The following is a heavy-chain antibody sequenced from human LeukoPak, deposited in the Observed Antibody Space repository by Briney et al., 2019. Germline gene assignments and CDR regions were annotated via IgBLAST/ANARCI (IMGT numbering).Heavy chain of an antibody. V-gene: IGHV4-4*07. CDR2: IYTSGST. J-gene: IGHJ4*02. D-gene: IGHD6-19*01. CDR1: DGSISSYY. CDR3: ARDSGPYSSGWYFDY. Sequence: SETLSLTCTVSDGSISSYYWSWIRQPAGKGLEWIGRIYTSGSTNYNPSLKSRVTMSVDTSKNQFSLKLSSVTAADTAVYYCARDSGPYSSGWYFDYWGQGTLVTVSS.